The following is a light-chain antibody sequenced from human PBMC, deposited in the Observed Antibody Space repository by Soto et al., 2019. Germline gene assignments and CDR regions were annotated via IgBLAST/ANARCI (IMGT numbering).Light chain of an antibody. CDR3: QQFGVSPT. CDR1: QTITPTF. V-gene: IGKV3-20*01. CDR2: GAF. J-gene: IGKJ4*01. Sequence: EIVLTQSPGTLSLSPGERATLSCRASQTITPTFLAWYQQKPGQAPRLLIYGAFSRATDIPDRFSGSGSGTDFTLTISKLEPEDFAVYYCQQFGVSPTFGGGTKVEIK.